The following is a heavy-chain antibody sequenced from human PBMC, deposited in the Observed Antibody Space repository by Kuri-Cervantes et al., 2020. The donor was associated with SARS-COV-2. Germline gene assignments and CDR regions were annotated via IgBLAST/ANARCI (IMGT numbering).Heavy chain of an antibody. Sequence: GGSLRLSCAASGFTFSSYGMHWVRQAPGKGLEWVAFIRYDGSNKYYADSVKGRFTISRDNSKNTLYLQMNSLRAEDTAVYYCAKDRHSMVRGHPIGYWGQGTLVTVSS. CDR2: IRYDGSNK. V-gene: IGHV3-30*02. CDR1: GFTFSSYG. J-gene: IGHJ4*02. D-gene: IGHD3-10*01. CDR3: AKDRHSMVRGHPIGY.